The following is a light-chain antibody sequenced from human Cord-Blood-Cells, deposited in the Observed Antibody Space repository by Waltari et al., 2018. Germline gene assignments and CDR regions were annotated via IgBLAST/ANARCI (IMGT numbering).Light chain of an antibody. CDR3: QQYGSSPT. CDR1: QSVSSSY. V-gene: IGKV3-20*01. J-gene: IGKJ1*01. CDR2: GAS. Sequence: IVLTQSPGTLSLSPWERATLSCRASQSVSSSYLAWYQQKPGQAPRLLIYGASSRATGIPDRFSGSGSGTDFTLTISRLEPEDCAVYYCQQYGSSPTFGQGTKVEIK.